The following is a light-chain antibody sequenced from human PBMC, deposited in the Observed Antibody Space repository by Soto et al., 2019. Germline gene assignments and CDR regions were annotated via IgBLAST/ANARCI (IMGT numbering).Light chain of an antibody. CDR1: QSVSSSY. Sequence: EIVLTQSPGTLSLSPGERATLSCRASQSVSSSYLAWYQQKPGQAPRLLIYGASSRATGIPDRFSGSGSGTDFPLTISSLEPEDFAVYYCQQHGSSHFTFGPGTKVDIK. CDR3: QQHGSSHFT. CDR2: GAS. J-gene: IGKJ3*01. V-gene: IGKV3-20*01.